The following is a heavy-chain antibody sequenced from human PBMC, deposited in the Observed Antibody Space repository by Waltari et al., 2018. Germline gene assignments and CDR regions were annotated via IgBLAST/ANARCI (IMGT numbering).Heavy chain of an antibody. CDR2: IIPMFGIP. D-gene: IGHD7-27*01. CDR1: GGAFGGYG. CDR3: ARHELGISQYYYNMYV. Sequence: VQLVQSGGEVKTPGSSVKVSCKASGGAFGGYGISWVRQAPGQGLEWMGVIIPMFGIPNFSQKFQDRLTITADESTHTAYMELSSLTSEDTAIYYCARHELGISQYYYNMYVWGQGTTVTITS. V-gene: IGHV1-69*12. J-gene: IGHJ6*03.